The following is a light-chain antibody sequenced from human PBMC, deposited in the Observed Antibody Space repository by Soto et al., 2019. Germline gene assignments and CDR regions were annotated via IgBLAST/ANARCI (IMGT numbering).Light chain of an antibody. Sequence: QSVLTQPASVSRSPGQSITISSSGSSSDVGGYVYVSCYQQHPGKTPKLMIYEASNRPSGISNRFSGAKSGNTACLSISGLQPEEEADYYCSSYTTSNYVFGTGTKATVL. CDR2: EAS. J-gene: IGLJ1*01. CDR1: SSDVGGYVY. V-gene: IGLV2-14*01. CDR3: SSYTTSNYV.